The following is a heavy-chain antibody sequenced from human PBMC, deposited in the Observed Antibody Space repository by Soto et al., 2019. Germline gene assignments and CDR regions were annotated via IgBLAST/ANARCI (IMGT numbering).Heavy chain of an antibody. Sequence: PGGSLRLSCAASGFTFSSYAMSWVRQAPGKGLEWVSAISGSGGSTYYADSVKGRFTISRDNSKNTLYLQMNSLRAEDTAVYYCAKVALEWLIVVGYMDVWGKGTTVTVSS. J-gene: IGHJ6*03. CDR3: AKVALEWLIVVGYMDV. CDR2: ISGSGGST. D-gene: IGHD3-3*01. V-gene: IGHV3-23*01. CDR1: GFTFSSYA.